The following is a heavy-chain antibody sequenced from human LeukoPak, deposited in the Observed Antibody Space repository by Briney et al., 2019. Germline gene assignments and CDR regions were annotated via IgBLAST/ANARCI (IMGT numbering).Heavy chain of an antibody. V-gene: IGHV3-30*18. CDR3: AKDLRAGRLLTISLDS. J-gene: IGHJ4*02. Sequence: SGGSLRLSCAASGFIFSSFGMHWVRQAPGKGLEWVAVISYDGHYKYYADSVKGRFTISRDNSENTLHLQMISLRAEDTAVYYCAKDLRAGRLLTISLDSWGQGTLVTVSS. D-gene: IGHD3-10*01. CDR1: GFIFSSFG. CDR2: ISYDGHYK.